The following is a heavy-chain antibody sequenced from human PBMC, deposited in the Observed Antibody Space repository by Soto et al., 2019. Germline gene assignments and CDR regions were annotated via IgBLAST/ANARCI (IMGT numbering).Heavy chain of an antibody. CDR1: GGSISSGGYY. CDR2: IYYSGST. Sequence: SEALSLTCTVSGGSISSGGYYWSWIRQHPGKGLEWIGYIYYSGSTYYNPSLKSRVTISVDTSKNQFSLKLSSVTAADTAVYYCARVGGINWLDPWGQGNRVTVYS. V-gene: IGHV4-31*03. J-gene: IGHJ5*02. CDR3: ARVGGINWLDP. D-gene: IGHD1-20*01.